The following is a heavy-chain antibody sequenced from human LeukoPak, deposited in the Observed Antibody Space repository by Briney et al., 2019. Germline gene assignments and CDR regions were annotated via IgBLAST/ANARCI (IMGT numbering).Heavy chain of an antibody. CDR1: GGSISSYY. Sequence: SETLSLTCTVSGGSISSYYWSWIRQPPGKGLEWIGYIYYSGSTNYNPSLKSRVTISVDTSKNQFSLKLSSVTAADTAVYYCARAPVDPYYYYGMDVWGQGTTVTVSS. CDR2: IYYSGST. J-gene: IGHJ6*02. V-gene: IGHV4-59*01. D-gene: IGHD4-23*01. CDR3: ARAPVDPYYYYGMDV.